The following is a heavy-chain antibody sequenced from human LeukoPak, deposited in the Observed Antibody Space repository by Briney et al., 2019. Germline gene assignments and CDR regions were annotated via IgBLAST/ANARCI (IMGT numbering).Heavy chain of an antibody. Sequence: GGSLRLSCAASGFTFSSYWMSWVRQAPGKGLEWVANIKRDGSEKYYVDSVKGRFTISRDNAKNSLYLQMNSLRAEDTAVYYCAALWFGELVFDYWGQGTLVTVSS. CDR1: GFTFSSYW. J-gene: IGHJ4*02. V-gene: IGHV3-7*01. D-gene: IGHD3-10*01. CDR3: AALWFGELVFDY. CDR2: IKRDGSEK.